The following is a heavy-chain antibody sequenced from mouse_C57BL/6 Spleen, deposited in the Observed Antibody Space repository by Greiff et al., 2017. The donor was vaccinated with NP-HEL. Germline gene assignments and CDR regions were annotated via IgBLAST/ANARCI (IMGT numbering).Heavy chain of an antibody. CDR3: ARSRSERGFAY. J-gene: IGHJ3*01. CDR1: GYTFTSYW. CDR2: IDPSDSYT. Sequence: QVQLQQPGAELVMPGASVKLSCKASGYTFTSYWMHWVKQRPGQGLEWIGEIDPSDSYTNYNQKFKGKSTLTVDKSSSTAYMQLSSLTSEDSAVYYCARSRSERGFAYWGQGTLVTVSA. V-gene: IGHV1-69*01.